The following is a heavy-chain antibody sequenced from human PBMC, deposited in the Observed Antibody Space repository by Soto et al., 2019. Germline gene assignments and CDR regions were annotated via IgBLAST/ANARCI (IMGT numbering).Heavy chain of an antibody. CDR1: GFTFSSYA. Sequence: GGSLRLSCAASGFTFSSYAMSWVRQAPGKGLEWVSAISGSGGSTYYADSVKGRFTISRDNSKNTLYLQMNSLRAEDTAVYYCAKDLIAAAVNYYYYYGMDVWGQGTTVTVSS. V-gene: IGHV3-23*01. J-gene: IGHJ6*02. CDR3: AKDLIAAAVNYYYYYGMDV. CDR2: ISGSGGST. D-gene: IGHD6-13*01.